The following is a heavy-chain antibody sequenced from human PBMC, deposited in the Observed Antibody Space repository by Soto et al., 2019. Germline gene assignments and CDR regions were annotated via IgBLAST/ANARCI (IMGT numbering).Heavy chain of an antibody. Sequence: EVPVVESGGGLVQPGGSLRLSCAASGFSFSSYGMHWVRQAPGKGLVWVSRINGDGSIRNYADSVKGRFTISRDNAKNTVYLQMNSLTAEDTAVYYCARGTGYYWGQGILVTVSS. J-gene: IGHJ4*02. V-gene: IGHV3-74*01. CDR1: GFSFSSYG. D-gene: IGHD1-1*01. CDR3: ARGTGYY. CDR2: INGDGSIR.